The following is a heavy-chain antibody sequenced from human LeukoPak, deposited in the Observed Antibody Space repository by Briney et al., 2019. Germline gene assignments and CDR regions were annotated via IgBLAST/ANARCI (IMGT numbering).Heavy chain of an antibody. J-gene: IGHJ6*03. CDR2: ISYDGSNK. D-gene: IGHD6-6*01. CDR3: ARDPQTSSSPHVYYYYMDV. V-gene: IGHV3-30-3*01. CDR1: GFTFSSYA. Sequence: GGSLRLSCAASGFTFSSYAMHWVRQAPGKGLEWVAVISYDGSNKYYADSVKGRFTISRDNSKNTLYLQMNSLRAEDTAVYYCARDPQTSSSPHVYYYYMDVWGKGTTVTVSS.